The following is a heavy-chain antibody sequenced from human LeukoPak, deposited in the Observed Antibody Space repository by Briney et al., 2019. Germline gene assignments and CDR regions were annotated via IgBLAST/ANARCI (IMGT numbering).Heavy chain of an antibody. V-gene: IGHV3-23*01. J-gene: IGHJ4*02. CDR1: GFTFNSYA. CDR3: AKGSAQWELYDY. D-gene: IGHD4-23*01. CDR2: IVGDTVT. Sequence: GSLRLSCAASGFTFNSYAMSWVRQAPGKGLEWVSAIVGDTVTFYTDSVKGRFTISRGNSKNTLYLQMNGLRAEDTAIYYCAKGSAQWELYDYWGQETLVTVSS.